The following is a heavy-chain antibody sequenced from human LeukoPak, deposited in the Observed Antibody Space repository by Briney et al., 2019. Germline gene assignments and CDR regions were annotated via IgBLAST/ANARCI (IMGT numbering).Heavy chain of an antibody. D-gene: IGHD3-9*01. J-gene: IGHJ4*02. V-gene: IGHV3-48*02. Sequence: GGSLRLSCAASGFTFSSYSMSWVRQAPGKGLEWVSYISSGSTTIYYADSVKGRFTISRDNAKSSLYLQMNSLRDEDTAAYYCARDYDSFDYWGQGILVTVST. CDR2: ISSGSTTI. CDR3: ARDYDSFDY. CDR1: GFTFSSYS.